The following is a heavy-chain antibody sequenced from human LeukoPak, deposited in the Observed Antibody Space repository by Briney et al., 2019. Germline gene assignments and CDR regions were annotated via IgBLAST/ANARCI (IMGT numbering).Heavy chain of an antibody. Sequence: GSLRLSCTASGFTFGDYGMSWVRQAPGKGLGGVGFIRIKAYGGTTEYGASVKGRFTISRDDSKSIAYLQMNSLKAEDTAVYYCARDLTYYYDRSGYYWAYWGQGTLVTVSS. D-gene: IGHD3-22*01. CDR3: ARDLTYYYDRSGYYWAY. CDR2: IRIKAYGGTT. J-gene: IGHJ4*02. V-gene: IGHV3-49*04. CDR1: GFTFGDYG.